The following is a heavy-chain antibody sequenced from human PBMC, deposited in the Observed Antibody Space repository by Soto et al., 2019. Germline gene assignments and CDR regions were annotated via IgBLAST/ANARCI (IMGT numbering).Heavy chain of an antibody. D-gene: IGHD6-13*01. V-gene: IGHV5-51*01. J-gene: IGHJ6*02. CDR2: IYPGDSDT. CDR1: GYSFTSYW. Sequence: GESLKISCKGSGYSFTSYWIGWVRQMPGKGLEWMGIIYPGDSDTRYSPSFQGQVTISADKSISTAYLQWSSLKASDTTMYYCARTAAAGKYYYGVDVWGQGTTVTVSS. CDR3: ARTAAAGKYYYGVDV.